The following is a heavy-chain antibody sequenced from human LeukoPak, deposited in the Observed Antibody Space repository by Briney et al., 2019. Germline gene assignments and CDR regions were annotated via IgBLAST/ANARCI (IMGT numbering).Heavy chain of an antibody. V-gene: IGHV3-21*01. CDR1: GFTFSTHS. Sequence: PGGSLRLSCAASGFTFSTHSMSWVRQSPGRGLDWVSSISSGSSYIYYADSMKGRFTISRDNAKNSLFLRMNSLRAEDTAVYYCARDFRTQLDGYSPPYHFDYWGQGALVTVSS. CDR3: ARDFRTQLDGYSPPYHFDY. CDR2: ISSGSSYI. J-gene: IGHJ4*02. D-gene: IGHD5-24*01.